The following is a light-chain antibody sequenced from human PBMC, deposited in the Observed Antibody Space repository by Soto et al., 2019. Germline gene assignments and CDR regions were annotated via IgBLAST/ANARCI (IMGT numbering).Light chain of an antibody. CDR3: QQFSSYTIT. Sequence: EIVLTQSPGTLSLSPGERATLSCRASQSVSSYYLAWYQQKPGQAPRLLIYAASNRATGIPDRFSGSGSGTDFTLTISILEHEDFALYYCQQFSSYTITFGGGTKVDI. J-gene: IGKJ4*01. V-gene: IGKV3-20*01. CDR2: AAS. CDR1: QSVSSYY.